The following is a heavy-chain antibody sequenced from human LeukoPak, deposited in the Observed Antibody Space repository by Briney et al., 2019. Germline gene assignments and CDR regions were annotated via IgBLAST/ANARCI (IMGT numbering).Heavy chain of an antibody. Sequence: ASVKVSCKASGYTFTSYGISWVRQAPGQGLEWMGWISAYSGDTNYAQKFQGRATVTTDTSTSTAYMELRSLRSDDTAVYYCARTNVVVVAATGVWFDPWGQGTLVTVSS. J-gene: IGHJ5*02. CDR3: ARTNVVVVAATGVWFDP. CDR1: GYTFTSYG. V-gene: IGHV1-18*01. CDR2: ISAYSGDT. D-gene: IGHD2-15*01.